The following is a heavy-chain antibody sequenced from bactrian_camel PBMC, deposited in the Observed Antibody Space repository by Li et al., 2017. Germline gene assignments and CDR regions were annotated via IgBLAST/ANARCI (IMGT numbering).Heavy chain of an antibody. D-gene: IGHD8*01. CDR2: IYRDGTNT. Sequence: HVQLVESGGDLVQPGGSLRLSCAVSGFTFSSYGMSWVRQAPEKGLEWVSSIYRDGTNTDYADSVKGRFTISRDNAKNTLYLQMNSLQTEDTAMYYCAKIYDDKEYAPGYAYDFWGQGTQVTVS. V-gene: IGHV3-2*01. J-gene: IGHJ4*01. CDR3: AKIYDDKEYAPGYAYDF. CDR1: GFTFSSYG.